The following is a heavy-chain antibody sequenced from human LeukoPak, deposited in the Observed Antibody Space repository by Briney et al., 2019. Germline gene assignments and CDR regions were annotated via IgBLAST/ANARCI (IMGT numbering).Heavy chain of an antibody. CDR3: ARGRGVAVAGNFDY. D-gene: IGHD6-19*01. J-gene: IGHJ4*02. Sequence: SETLSLTCTVSGGSISSSSYSWTWIRQPPGKGLEWIGSIHYDGNTYYKPSLRSRVTISVDTSNQFSLRLSSVTAADTAVYYCARGRGVAVAGNFDYWGQGTLVTVSS. CDR1: GGSISSSSYS. V-gene: IGHV4-39*01. CDR2: IHYDGNT.